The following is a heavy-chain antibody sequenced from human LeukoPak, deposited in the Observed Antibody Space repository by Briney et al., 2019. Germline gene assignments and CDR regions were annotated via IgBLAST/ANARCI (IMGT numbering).Heavy chain of an antibody. Sequence: PGGSLRLSCAASGFTFSSYNMNWVRQAPGKGLEWVSSVSSSSTYIYYADSVKGRFTISRDNAKNSLYLQMNSLRAEDTAVYHCASPIGAAAGYFDYWGQGTLVTVSS. V-gene: IGHV3-21*01. CDR1: GFTFSSYN. CDR2: VSSSSTYI. J-gene: IGHJ4*02. D-gene: IGHD6-13*01. CDR3: ASPIGAAAGYFDY.